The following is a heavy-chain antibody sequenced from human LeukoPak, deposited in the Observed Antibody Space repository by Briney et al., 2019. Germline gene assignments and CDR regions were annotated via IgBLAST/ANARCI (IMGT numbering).Heavy chain of an antibody. J-gene: IGHJ6*03. CDR3: AKRRGLELLYYYCMDV. CDR2: ISGSGGST. D-gene: IGHD1-7*01. CDR1: GFNFSTYW. V-gene: IGHV3-23*01. Sequence: TGGSLRLSCTASGFNFSTYWMTWVRQAPGKGLEWVSGISGSGGSTFYADSVKGRFTISRDNSKNTLYLQMNSLRAEDTAVYYCAKRRGLELLYYYCMDVWGKGTTVTVSS.